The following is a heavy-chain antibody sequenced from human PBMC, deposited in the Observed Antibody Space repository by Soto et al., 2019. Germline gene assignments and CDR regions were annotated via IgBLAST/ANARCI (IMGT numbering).Heavy chain of an antibody. CDR2: INPKSGDT. CDR3: ARNWNHFDY. V-gene: IGHV1-2*02. Sequence: ASVKVSCKTSGYTFTDYYMHWLRQAPGQGLEWMGWINPKSGDTTYAEKFQGRVTMTRDTSISTAYMELTRLTSDDTAVYYCARNWNHFDYWGQGTVVTVSS. J-gene: IGHJ4*02. D-gene: IGHD1-1*01. CDR1: GYTFTDYY.